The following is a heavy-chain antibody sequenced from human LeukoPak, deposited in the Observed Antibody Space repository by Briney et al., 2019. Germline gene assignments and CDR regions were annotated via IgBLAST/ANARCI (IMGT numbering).Heavy chain of an antibody. V-gene: IGHV5-51*01. Sequence: KRGESLKISCKASGYSFTTYWIGWVRQVPGQGLEWMAIIYPGDSDTRYSPSFQGQVTISADKSISTAYLQWSSLKPSDTAIYFCARHGPEIVVVPASIPLDYWGQGTLVTVSS. J-gene: IGHJ4*02. CDR3: ARHGPEIVVVPASIPLDY. CDR2: IYPGDSDT. D-gene: IGHD2-2*01. CDR1: GYSFTTYW.